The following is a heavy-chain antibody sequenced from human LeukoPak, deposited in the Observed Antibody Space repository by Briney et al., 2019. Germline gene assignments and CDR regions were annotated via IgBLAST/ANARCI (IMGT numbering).Heavy chain of an antibody. V-gene: IGHV4-39*07. CDR3: ARGRPRTIGRERRRTEYFQH. CDR2: INHSGST. CDR1: GGSISSSSYY. D-gene: IGHD1-26*01. J-gene: IGHJ1*01. Sequence: SETLSLTCTVSGGSISSSSYYWSWIRQPPGKGLEWIGEINHSGSTNYNPSLKSRVTISVDTSKNQFSLKLSSVTAADTAVYYCARGRPRTIGRERRRTEYFQHWGQGTLVTVSS.